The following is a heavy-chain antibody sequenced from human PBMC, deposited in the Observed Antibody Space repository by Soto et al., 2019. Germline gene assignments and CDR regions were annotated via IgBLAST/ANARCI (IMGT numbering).Heavy chain of an antibody. CDR3: VSMVREVIISTYGMDV. CDR1: GGSVSNSQYF. V-gene: IGHV4-39*07. D-gene: IGHD3-10*01. Sequence: PSETLSLTCTVSGGSVSNSQYFWVWLRQPPGKGLEWIGTISHTGSVRYNPSLNSSVTISVDTSKNQSYLKLCSVIAADTAVYSCVSMVREVIISTYGMDVWGQGTMVTVSS. J-gene: IGHJ6*02. CDR2: ISHTGSV.